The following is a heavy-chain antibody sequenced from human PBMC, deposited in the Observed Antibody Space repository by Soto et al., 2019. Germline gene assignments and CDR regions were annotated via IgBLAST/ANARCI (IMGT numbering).Heavy chain of an antibody. CDR3: ASGHSGSFSAFDI. V-gene: IGHV3-11*01. CDR2: IASSGDII. D-gene: IGHD5-12*01. CDR1: GFTSSDYY. J-gene: IGHJ3*02. Sequence: GGSLRLSCEASGFTSSDYYVSWIRQAPGKGLEWVSSIASSGDIIYSADSVKGRFTISRVNAKNSLYLQMNSLRAVYMAVFYCASGHSGSFSAFDIWGQGTMVTVSS.